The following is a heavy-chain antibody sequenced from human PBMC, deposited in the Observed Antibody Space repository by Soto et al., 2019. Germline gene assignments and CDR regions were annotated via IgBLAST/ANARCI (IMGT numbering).Heavy chain of an antibody. CDR2: MHHSGTT. CDR3: ARDQGYGEISPYLDV. D-gene: IGHD5-18*01. CDR1: GHSISSGHY. Sequence: SETLSLTCSVSGHSISSGHYWGWIRQPPGKGPEWIGSMHHSGTTHYNPSLKSRVTISMDTSKDQFSLKLHSVTAADTALYYCARDQGYGEISPYLDVWGQGTLVTV. V-gene: IGHV4-38-2*02. J-gene: IGHJ4*02.